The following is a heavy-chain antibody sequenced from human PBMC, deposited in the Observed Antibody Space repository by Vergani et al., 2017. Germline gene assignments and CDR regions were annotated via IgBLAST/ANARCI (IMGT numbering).Heavy chain of an antibody. CDR3: ARDKREYQLLLSYYYYYMDV. Sequence: QVQLVESGGGLVKPGGSLRLSCAASGFTFSDYYMSWIRQAPGKGLEWVSYISSSGSTIYYADSVKGRFIISRDNAKNSLYLQMNSLRAEDTAVYYCARDKREYQLLLSYYYYYMDVWGKGTTVTVSS. D-gene: IGHD2-2*01. CDR1: GFTFSDYY. V-gene: IGHV3-11*01. CDR2: ISSSGSTI. J-gene: IGHJ6*03.